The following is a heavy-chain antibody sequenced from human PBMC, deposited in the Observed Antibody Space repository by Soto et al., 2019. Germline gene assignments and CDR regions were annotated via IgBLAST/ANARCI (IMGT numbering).Heavy chain of an antibody. CDR2: ISLNGGST. J-gene: IGHJ4*02. D-gene: IGHD6-19*01. Sequence: EVQLLESGGGLVQPGGSLRLSCAASGFTFSNYAMNWVRQAPGKGLEWVSDISLNGGSTHYADSVKGRFTISRDNSKNTLYQQMNSLRAEDTAIYYCAKGMALGGQWLGYFDYWGQGNLVTVSS. V-gene: IGHV3-23*01. CDR3: AKGMALGGQWLGYFDY. CDR1: GFTFSNYA.